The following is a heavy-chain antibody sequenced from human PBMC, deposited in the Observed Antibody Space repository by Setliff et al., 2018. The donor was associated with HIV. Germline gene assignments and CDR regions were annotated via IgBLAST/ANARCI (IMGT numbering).Heavy chain of an antibody. V-gene: IGHV3-74*01. Sequence: QSGGSLRLSCAASGFNLSAPLSAHWMHWVRQAPGRGLMWVSHINSAGSSKNYADSVKGRFTMSRDNAKNILYLQMNSLRAEDTAVYYCVSHLFGSSPPGTDWGQGTVVTVSS. CDR3: VSHLFGSSPPGTD. CDR2: INSAGSSK. D-gene: IGHD6-13*01. J-gene: IGHJ4*02. CDR1: GFNLSAPLSAHW.